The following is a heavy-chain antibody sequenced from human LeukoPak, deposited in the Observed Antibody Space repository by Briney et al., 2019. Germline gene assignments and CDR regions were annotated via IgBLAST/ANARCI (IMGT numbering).Heavy chain of an antibody. CDR3: ARLGSGLIQNDH. Sequence: GASVKVSCKASGYTFTSYNINWVRQAPGQGLEWMGIINPSGGSTTYAQKFQGRITMTRDTSTSTVYMEVSSLRSEDTAVYYCARLGSGLIQNDHWGQGTLVTVSS. D-gene: IGHD1-26*01. J-gene: IGHJ4*02. CDR2: INPSGGST. V-gene: IGHV1-46*01. CDR1: GYTFTSYN.